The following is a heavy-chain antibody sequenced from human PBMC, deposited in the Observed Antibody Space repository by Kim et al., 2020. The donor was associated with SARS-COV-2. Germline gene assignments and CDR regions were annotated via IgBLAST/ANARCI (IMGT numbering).Heavy chain of an antibody. J-gene: IGHJ6*03. CDR3: ARGASYSYYYYWHV. V-gene: IGHV3-13*01. CDR2: IGTAGDT. Sequence: GGSLRLSCAASGFTFSSYDMHWVRQATGKGLEWVSAIGTAGDTYYPGSVKGRFTISRENAKNSLYLQMNSLRAGDTAVYYCARGASYSYYYYWHVWGKGPAHTVPS. CDR1: GFTFSSYD.